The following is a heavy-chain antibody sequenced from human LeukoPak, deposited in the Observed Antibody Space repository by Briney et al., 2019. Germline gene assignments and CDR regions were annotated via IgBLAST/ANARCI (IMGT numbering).Heavy chain of an antibody. J-gene: IGHJ3*02. V-gene: IGHV4-39*01. CDR3: ARRITMVRGRPRRGPRYAFDI. Sequence: SETLSLTCTISGDSIGSSHYYWVWIRQRPGKGLEWVGSIYVDGRTYYNEALKSRVTIFSDTTKVQLYLRLSSVTTTDTAIYYCARRITMVRGRPRRGPRYAFDIWGQGTMVTVSS. CDR1: GDSIGSSHYY. D-gene: IGHD3-10*01. CDR2: IYVDGRT.